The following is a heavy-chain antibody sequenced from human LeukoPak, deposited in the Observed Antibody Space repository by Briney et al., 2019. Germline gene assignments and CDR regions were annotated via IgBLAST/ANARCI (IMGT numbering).Heavy chain of an antibody. D-gene: IGHD3-16*01. CDR3: ASSSLRGSDAFDI. CDR1: GDSVSNSNAA. V-gene: IGHV6-1*01. CDR2: TYYRSKWYT. J-gene: IGHJ3*02. Sequence: SQTLSLTCAISGDSVSNSNAAWNWIRQSPSRGLEWLGRTYYRSKWYTDYAVSVSSRITINPDASKNQFSLQLNSVTPEDTAVYYCASSSLRGSDAFDIWGQGTTVTVSS.